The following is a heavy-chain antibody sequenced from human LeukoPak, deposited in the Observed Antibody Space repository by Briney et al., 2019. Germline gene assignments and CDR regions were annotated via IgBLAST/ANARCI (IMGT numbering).Heavy chain of an antibody. CDR3: ARGGSYDFWSGSFYWFDP. Sequence: SETLSLTCAVYGGSFSGYYWGWIRQPPGKGLEWIGSIYYSGSTYYNPSLKSRVTISVDTSKNQFSLKLSSVTAADTAVYYCARGGSYDFWSGSFYWFDPWGQGTLVTVSS. CDR2: IYYSGST. V-gene: IGHV4-34*01. CDR1: GGSFSGYY. J-gene: IGHJ5*02. D-gene: IGHD3-3*01.